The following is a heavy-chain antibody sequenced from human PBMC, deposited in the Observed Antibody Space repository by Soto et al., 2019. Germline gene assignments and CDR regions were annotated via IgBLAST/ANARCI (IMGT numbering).Heavy chain of an antibody. CDR3: ARDPRYGSGSYYFDD. CDR2: IIPIFGTA. V-gene: IGHV1-69*12. Sequence: QVQLVQSGAEVKKPGSSVKVSCKASGDTFSSYAISWVRQAPGQGLEWMGGIIPIFGTANYAQKFQGRVTITADESTSTAYMELSSLRSEDTAVYYCARDPRYGSGSYYFDDWGQGTLVTVSS. CDR1: GDTFSSYA. D-gene: IGHD3-10*01. J-gene: IGHJ4*02.